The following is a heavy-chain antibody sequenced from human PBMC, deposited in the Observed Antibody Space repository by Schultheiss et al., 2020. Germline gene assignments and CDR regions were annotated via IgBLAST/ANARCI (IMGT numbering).Heavy chain of an antibody. CDR3: ARVYRDGDKSNGMDV. Sequence: ASVKVSCNASGYTFTSYGISWVRQAPGQGLEWMGWMNPNSGNTGYAQKFQGRVTITADKSTSTAYMELSSLRSEDTAVYYCARVYRDGDKSNGMDVWGQGTTVTVSS. CDR1: GYTFTSYG. V-gene: IGHV1-8*03. D-gene: IGHD5-24*01. J-gene: IGHJ6*02. CDR2: MNPNSGNT.